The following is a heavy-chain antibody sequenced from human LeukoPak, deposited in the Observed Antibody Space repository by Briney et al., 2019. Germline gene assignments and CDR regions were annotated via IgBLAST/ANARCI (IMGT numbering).Heavy chain of an antibody. CDR3: AKGTKPVMTSPGY. J-gene: IGHJ4*02. D-gene: IGHD1/OR15-1a*01. CDR2: TNSSRAYT. V-gene: IGHV3-21*04. CDR1: GFTFSSFC. Sequence: GGSLRLSCAASGFTFSSFCMIWVRQAPGKGLEWVSSTNSSRAYTFYADSGKGRFTISRDNAKKSLFLQMNSMRAEDTAMYYGAKGTKPVMTSPGYGVQGIVVTVSS.